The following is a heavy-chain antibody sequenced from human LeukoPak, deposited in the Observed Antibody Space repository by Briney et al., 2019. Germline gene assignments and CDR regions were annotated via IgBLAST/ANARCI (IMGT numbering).Heavy chain of an antibody. CDR2: NTSHGRTT. D-gene: IGHD3-10*02. J-gene: IGHJ4*02. CDR1: AFTFSSTW. Sequence: GGSLRLSCAASAFTFSSTWMDWLRHGPGKGRVGGAGNTSHGRTTIYTESVKGRFSISRDNAKNTLYLQMNTLRAEDTAVYYCARDRYYVPDYWGQGTLVTVSS. CDR3: ARDRYYVPDY. V-gene: IGHV3-74*01.